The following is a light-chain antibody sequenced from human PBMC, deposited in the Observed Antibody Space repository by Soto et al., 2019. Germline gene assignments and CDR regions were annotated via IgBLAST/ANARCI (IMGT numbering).Light chain of an antibody. CDR3: QQYDNLPPTWT. CDR1: QDIATY. J-gene: IGKJ1*01. Sequence: DIQMTQPPPSLSASXXNLVXITFLASQDIATYLKWYQQKPGKAPNLLXXDASNLETGVPSRFSGGGSGTHFTFTISNLQPEDIATYYCQQYDNLPPTWTFGQGTKVDIK. V-gene: IGKV1-33*01. CDR2: DAS.